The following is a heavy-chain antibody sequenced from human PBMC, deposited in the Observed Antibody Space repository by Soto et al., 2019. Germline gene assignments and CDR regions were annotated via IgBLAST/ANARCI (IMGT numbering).Heavy chain of an antibody. CDR1: GYTFTGYY. V-gene: IGHV1-2*02. J-gene: IGHJ4*02. D-gene: IGHD2-21*02. CDR3: ARTTFILLWLILDD. Sequence: SVKVSCKASGYTFTGYYMHWVRQAPGQGLEWMGWINPNSGGTNYAQKFQGRVTMTRDTSISTAYMELSRLRSDDTAVYYCARTTFILLWLILDDWARGTLVTVSS. CDR2: INPNSGGT.